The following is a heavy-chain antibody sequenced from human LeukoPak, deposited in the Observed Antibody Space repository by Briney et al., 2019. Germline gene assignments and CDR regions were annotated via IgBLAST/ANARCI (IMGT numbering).Heavy chain of an antibody. CDR1: GGSISSGTYY. D-gene: IGHD3-22*01. Sequence: SETLSLTCTVSGGSISSGTYYWSWIRQPAGKGLEWIGRIHTSGSTNYNPALKSRVTMSEDTSKNQFSLKLSSVTAADTAVYYCARGGYYYDSSGYYSFDYWGQGTLVTVSS. CDR2: IHTSGST. V-gene: IGHV4-61*02. J-gene: IGHJ4*02. CDR3: ARGGYYYDSSGYYSFDY.